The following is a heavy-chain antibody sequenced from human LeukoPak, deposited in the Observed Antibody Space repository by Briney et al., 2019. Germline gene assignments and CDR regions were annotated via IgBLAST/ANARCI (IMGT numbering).Heavy chain of an antibody. CDR2: IYYSGST. J-gene: IGHJ6*02. Sequence: SETLSLTCAVSGGSVSSSTYSWGWVRQPPGKGLEWIGSIYYSGSTYYNPSLKSRVTIFVDMSKNQFSLKLSSVTAADTAVYYCASQGYGGYGMDVWGQGTTVTVSS. D-gene: IGHD4-23*01. CDR3: ASQGYGGYGMDV. CDR1: GGSVSSSTYS. V-gene: IGHV4-39*01.